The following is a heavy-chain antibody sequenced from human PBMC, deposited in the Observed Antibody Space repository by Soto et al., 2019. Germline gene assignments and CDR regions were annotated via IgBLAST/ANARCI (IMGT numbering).Heavy chain of an antibody. V-gene: IGHV3-15*07. D-gene: IGHD6-13*01. Sequence: GGSLRLSCAASGFTFSNAWMNWVRQAPGKGLEWVGRIKSKTDGGTTDYAAPVKGRFTISRDDSKNTLYLQMNSLKTEDTAVYYCTTDERSSWYGSANDYWGQGTLVTVSS. CDR3: TTDERSSWYGSANDY. J-gene: IGHJ4*02. CDR1: GFTFSNAW. CDR2: IKSKTDGGTT.